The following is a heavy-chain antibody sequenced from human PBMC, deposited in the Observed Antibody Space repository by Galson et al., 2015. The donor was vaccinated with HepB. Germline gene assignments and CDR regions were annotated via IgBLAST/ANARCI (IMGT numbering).Heavy chain of an antibody. CDR2: INHSGST. CDR1: GGSFSGYY. Sequence: ETLSLTCAVYGGSFSGYYWSWIRQPPGKGLEWIGEINHSGSTNYNPSLKSRVTISVDTSKNQFSLKLSSVTAADTAVYYCARGGVRFYYYYGMDVWGQGTTVTVSS. J-gene: IGHJ6*02. CDR3: ARGGVRFYYYYGMDV. V-gene: IGHV4-34*01.